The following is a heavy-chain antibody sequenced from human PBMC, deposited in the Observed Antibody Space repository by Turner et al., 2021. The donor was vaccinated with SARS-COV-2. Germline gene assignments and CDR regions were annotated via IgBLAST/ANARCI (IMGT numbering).Heavy chain of an antibody. V-gene: IGHV4-39*01. D-gene: IGHD1-26*01. CDR3: ARQSEWELLGFVDAIDI. CDR2: IYYSGST. Sequence: QLQLQESGPGLVKPSETLSLTCTVSGGSISSSTYYWGWIRQLPGKGLEWNVGIYYSGSTYYNASLKRRGTISGDTSKNQFSLKLSFVTAADTAVYYCARQSEWELLGFVDAIDIWGQGTMVIVSS. J-gene: IGHJ3*02. CDR1: GGSISSSTYY.